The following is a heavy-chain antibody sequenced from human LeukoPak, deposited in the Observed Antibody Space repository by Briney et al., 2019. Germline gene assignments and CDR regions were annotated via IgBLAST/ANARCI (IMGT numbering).Heavy chain of an antibody. CDR2: ISGDGSST. V-gene: IGHV3-74*01. CDR1: GFTFSNYL. CDR3: ARDSAAPVDSSGYYYLSYADY. D-gene: IGHD3-22*01. J-gene: IGHJ4*02. Sequence: HPGGSLRLSCAASGFTFSNYLMHWVRQAPGKGLVWVSRISGDGSSTSYADSVKGRFTISRDNAKNTLYLQMNSLRAEDTAVYYCARDSAAPVDSSGYYYLSYADYWGQGTLVTVSS.